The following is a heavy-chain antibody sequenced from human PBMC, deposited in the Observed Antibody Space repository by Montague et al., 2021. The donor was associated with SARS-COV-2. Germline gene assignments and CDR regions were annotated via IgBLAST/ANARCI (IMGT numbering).Heavy chain of an antibody. V-gene: IGHV4-31*03. CDR1: GGSTSSGGYY. CDR2: IYYSGST. D-gene: IGHD2-15*01. Sequence: TLSLTCTVSGGSTSSGGYYWSWIRQHPGKGLEWIGYIYYSGSTYYNPSLKSRVTISVDTSKNQFSLKLRSVTAADTAVYYCARLTAGYCSGGSCYWGTGFDYWGQGTLVTVSS. J-gene: IGHJ4*02. CDR3: ARLTAGYCSGGSCYWGTGFDY.